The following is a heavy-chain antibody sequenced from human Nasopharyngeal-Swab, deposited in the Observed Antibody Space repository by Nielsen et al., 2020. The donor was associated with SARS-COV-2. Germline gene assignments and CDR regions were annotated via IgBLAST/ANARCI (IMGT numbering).Heavy chain of an antibody. J-gene: IGHJ4*02. Sequence: VRQRPGKGLEWMGRIDPSDSYTNYSPSFQGHVTISADKSISTAYLQWSSLKASDTAMYYCATTYYYDSSGYPLPYYWGQGTLVTVSS. CDR2: IDPSDSYT. D-gene: IGHD3-22*01. V-gene: IGHV5-10-1*01. CDR3: ATTYYYDSSGYPLPYY.